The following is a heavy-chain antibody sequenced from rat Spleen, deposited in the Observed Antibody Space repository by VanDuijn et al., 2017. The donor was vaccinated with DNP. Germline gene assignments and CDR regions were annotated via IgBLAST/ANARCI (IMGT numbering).Heavy chain of an antibody. J-gene: IGHJ2*01. Sequence: EVQLVESGGDLVQPGRSLKLFCAASGFTFSDYYMAWVRQAPTKGLEWVASIGYDGGSTYYRDSVKGRFTISRDNAKSSLYLQMDSLRSEDTATYYCARPDYWGQGVMVTVSS. CDR2: IGYDGGST. CDR1: GFTFSDYY. V-gene: IGHV5-20*01. CDR3: ARPDY.